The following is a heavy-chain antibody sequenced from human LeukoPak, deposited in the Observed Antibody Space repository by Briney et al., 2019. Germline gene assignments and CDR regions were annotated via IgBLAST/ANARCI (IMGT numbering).Heavy chain of an antibody. J-gene: IGHJ4*02. CDR1: GGSISSYY. CDR2: IHYSGST. CDR3: AREGLPYYFDY. V-gene: IGHV4-59*01. Sequence: PSETLSLTCTVSGGSISSYYWSWIRQPPGKGLEWIGYIHYSGSTNYNPSLKSRVTISVDTSKNQFSLKLSSVTAADTAVYYCAREGLPYYFDYWGQGTLVTVSS. D-gene: IGHD5-12*01.